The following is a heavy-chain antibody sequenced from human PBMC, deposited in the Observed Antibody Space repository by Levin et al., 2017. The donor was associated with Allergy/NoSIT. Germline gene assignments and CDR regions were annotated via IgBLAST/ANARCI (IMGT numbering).Heavy chain of an antibody. CDR1: GFTVSYNY. D-gene: IGHD3-10*01. Sequence: AGGSLRLSCAGSGFTVSYNYMSWVRQAPGKGLEWVSVIYSGGSTYYADSVKGRFTISRDDSKNTLYFQMNSLRTEDTAVYYCARGRSGARGSFDIWGQGTMVTVSS. J-gene: IGHJ3*02. CDR3: ARGRSGARGSFDI. V-gene: IGHV3-53*05. CDR2: IYSGGST.